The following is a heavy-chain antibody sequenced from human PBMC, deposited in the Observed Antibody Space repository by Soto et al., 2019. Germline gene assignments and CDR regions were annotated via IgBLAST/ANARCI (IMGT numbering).Heavy chain of an antibody. CDR3: ETKGGGPTVTTYYYYYGMDV. V-gene: IGHV3-30-3*01. D-gene: IGHD4-17*01. CDR2: ISYDGSNK. CDR1: GFTFSSYA. J-gene: IGHJ6*02. Sequence: QVQLVESGGGVVQPGRSLRLSCAASGFTFSSYAMHWVRQAPGKGLEWVAVISYDGSNKYYADSVKGRFTISRDNSKNTLYLQMNSMRAEDTAVYYCETKGGGPTVTTYYYYYGMDVWGQGTTVTVSS.